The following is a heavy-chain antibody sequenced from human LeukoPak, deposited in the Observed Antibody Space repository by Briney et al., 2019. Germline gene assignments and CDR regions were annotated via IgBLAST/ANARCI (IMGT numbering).Heavy chain of an antibody. CDR2: ISGSGGST. CDR3: AKDWSSSWYVGRLDY. V-gene: IGHV3-23*01. J-gene: IGHJ4*02. D-gene: IGHD6-13*01. Sequence: GGSLRLSCAASGFTFSSYGMSWVRQAPGKGLEWVSAISGSGGSTYYADSVKGRFTISRDNSKNTLYLQMNSLRAEDTAVYYCAKDWSSSWYVGRLDYWGQGTLVTVSS. CDR1: GFTFSSYG.